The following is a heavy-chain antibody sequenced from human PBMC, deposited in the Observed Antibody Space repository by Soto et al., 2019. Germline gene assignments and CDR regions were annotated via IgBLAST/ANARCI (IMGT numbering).Heavy chain of an antibody. V-gene: IGHV4-59*08. J-gene: IGHJ4*02. D-gene: IGHD3-22*01. CDR1: GGTISSYY. CDR3: ARTHYYDTVIYFDY. Sequence: PSETLSLTWTVSGGTISSYYWSWIRQPPGKGLEWIGYIYYSGSTNYNPSLKSRVTISVDTSKNQFSLKLSSVTAADTAVYYCARTHYYDTVIYFDYWGQGTLVTVSS. CDR2: IYYSGST.